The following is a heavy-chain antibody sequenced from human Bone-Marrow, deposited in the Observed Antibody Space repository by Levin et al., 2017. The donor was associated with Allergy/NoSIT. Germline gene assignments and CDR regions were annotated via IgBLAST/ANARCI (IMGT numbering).Heavy chain of an antibody. CDR2: ISSDGSLK. J-gene: IGHJ2*01. D-gene: IGHD6-19*01. Sequence: PGESLKISCAASALTFSSGMHWVRQVPGKGLEWVAAISSDGSLKYYADSVRGRFTISRDNSKNTLYLQMNSLRPEDTAVYSCARNPVAGNWYFDLWGRGTLVSVSS. CDR3: ARNPVAGNWYFDL. V-gene: IGHV3-30*03. CDR1: ALTFSSG.